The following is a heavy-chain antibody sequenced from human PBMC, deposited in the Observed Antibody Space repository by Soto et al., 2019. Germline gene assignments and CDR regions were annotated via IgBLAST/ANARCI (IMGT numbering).Heavy chain of an antibody. Sequence: GASVKVSCKASGYAFTSYAMHWVRQAPGQRLEWMGWINAGNGNTKYSQKFQGRVTITGDTSASTAYMELSSLRSEDTAVYYCARARVFKHWFDPWGQGTLVTVSS. CDR2: INAGNGNT. V-gene: IGHV1-3*01. J-gene: IGHJ5*02. CDR3: ARARVFKHWFDP. D-gene: IGHD6-13*01. CDR1: GYAFTSYA.